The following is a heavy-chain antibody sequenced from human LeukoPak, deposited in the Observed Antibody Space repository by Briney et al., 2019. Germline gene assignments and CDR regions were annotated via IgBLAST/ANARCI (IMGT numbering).Heavy chain of an antibody. V-gene: IGHV4-39*01. D-gene: IGHD1-26*01. Sequence: SETLSLTCTVSDGSISSYYWGWIRQPPGKGLEWIGSIYYSGSTYYNPSLKSRITISVDTSKNQFSLKLSSVTAAHTAVYYCAGPHAGSYFHDAFDIWGQATMVTDSS. CDR3: AGPHAGSYFHDAFDI. CDR1: DGSISSYY. CDR2: IYYSGST. J-gene: IGHJ3*02.